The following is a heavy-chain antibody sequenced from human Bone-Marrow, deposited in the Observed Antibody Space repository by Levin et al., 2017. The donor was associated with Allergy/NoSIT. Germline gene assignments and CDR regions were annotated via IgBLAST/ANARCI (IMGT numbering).Heavy chain of an antibody. Sequence: GESLKISCAASGFTFSNAWMSWVRQAPGKGLEWVGRIKSKTDGGTTDYAAPVKGRFTISRDDSKNTLYLQMNSLKTEDTAVYYCTTDGGSGPTVDAFDIWGQGTMVTVSS. CDR2: IKSKTDGGTT. V-gene: IGHV3-15*01. CDR3: TTDGGSGPTVDAFDI. J-gene: IGHJ3*02. CDR1: GFTFSNAW. D-gene: IGHD6-19*01.